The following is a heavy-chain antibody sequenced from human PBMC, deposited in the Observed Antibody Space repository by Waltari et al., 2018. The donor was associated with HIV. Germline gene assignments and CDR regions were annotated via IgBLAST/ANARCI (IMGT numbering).Heavy chain of an antibody. J-gene: IGHJ3*02. CDR1: GGSISSSNG. V-gene: IGHV4-4*02. D-gene: IGHD3-10*01. CDR3: ARVTWTGGAFDI. Sequence: KPSRTLSLTCAVSGGSISSSNGWRWVRQPPGKGLEWIGEIYHSGSTNYSPSLKSRVTMSVDESKSQFSLRLSSVTAADTAVYYCARVTWTGGAFDIWGQGTMVTVSS. CDR2: IYHSGST.